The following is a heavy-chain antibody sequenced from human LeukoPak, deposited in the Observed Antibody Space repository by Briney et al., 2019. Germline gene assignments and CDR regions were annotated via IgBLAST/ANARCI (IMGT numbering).Heavy chain of an antibody. J-gene: IGHJ3*02. D-gene: IGHD2-15*01. V-gene: IGHV3-48*01. CDR1: GFTFSSYS. CDR2: ISSGGSTI. Sequence: PGGSLRLSCAASGFTFSSYSMNWVRQAPGKGLEWVSYISSGGSTIYYADSVKGRFTISRDNAKNSLYVQMNSLRAEDTAVYYCARALYCSGGSCYPVSVGDIWGQGTMVTVSS. CDR3: ARALYCSGGSCYPVSVGDI.